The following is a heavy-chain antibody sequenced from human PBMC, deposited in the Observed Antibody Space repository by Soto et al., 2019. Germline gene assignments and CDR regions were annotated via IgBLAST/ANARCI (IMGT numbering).Heavy chain of an antibody. CDR3: ARYSGYDSDYYYMDV. CDR1: GFTFSSYA. V-gene: IGHV3-23*01. D-gene: IGHD5-12*01. J-gene: IGHJ6*03. CDR2: ISGSGGST. Sequence: EVQLLESGGGLVQPGGSLRLSCAASGFTFSSYAMSWVRQAPGKGLEWVSAISGSGGSTYYADSVKGRFTISRDNSKNTLYLQMNSLRAEDTAVYYCARYSGYDSDYYYMDVWGKGTTVTVSS.